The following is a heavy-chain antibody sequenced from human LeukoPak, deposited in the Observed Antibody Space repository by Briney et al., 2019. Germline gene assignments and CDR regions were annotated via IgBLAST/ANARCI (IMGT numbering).Heavy chain of an antibody. Sequence: SETLSLTCAVYGGSFSGYYWSWIRQPPGKGLEWIGGINHSGSTNYNPSLKSRVTISVDTSKNQFSLKLSSVTAADTAVYYCARDGARGVRGTVDYYYYMDVWGKGTTVTISS. J-gene: IGHJ6*03. CDR1: GGSFSGYY. D-gene: IGHD3-10*01. CDR2: INHSGST. V-gene: IGHV4-34*01. CDR3: ARDGARGVRGTVDYYYYMDV.